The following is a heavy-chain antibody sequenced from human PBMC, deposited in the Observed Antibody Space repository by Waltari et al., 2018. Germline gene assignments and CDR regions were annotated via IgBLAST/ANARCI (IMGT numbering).Heavy chain of an antibody. D-gene: IGHD2-21*01. CDR3: ASVAL. Sequence: EVQVVESGGDFVQPGGSLRLSCAASGFTFSSYWMTWVRQAPGKGLGWVANIHQDGSEKNFVDSVKGRFTIARDNAKNSLYLQMDSLKTEDSAVYYCASVALWGQGTLVTVSS. J-gene: IGHJ4*02. CDR1: GFTFSSYW. CDR2: IHQDGSEK. V-gene: IGHV3-7*01.